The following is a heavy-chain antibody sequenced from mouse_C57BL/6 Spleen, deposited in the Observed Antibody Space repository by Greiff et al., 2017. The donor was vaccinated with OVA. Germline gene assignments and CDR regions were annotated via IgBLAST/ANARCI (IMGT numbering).Heavy chain of an antibody. V-gene: IGHV5-6*02. J-gene: IGHJ2*01. CDR2: ISSGGSYT. CDR1: GFTFSSYG. Sequence: DVKLVESGGDLVKPGGSLKLSCAASGFTFSSYGMPWVRQTPDKRLEWVASISSGGSYTYYPDSVKGRLTISRNNAKNTLYLQMSSLKSEDTAMYYCARRDWDYFDYWGQGTTLTVSS. CDR3: ARRDWDYFDY. D-gene: IGHD4-1*01.